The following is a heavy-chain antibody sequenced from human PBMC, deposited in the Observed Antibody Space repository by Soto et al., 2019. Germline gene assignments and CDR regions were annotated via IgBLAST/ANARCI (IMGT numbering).Heavy chain of an antibody. J-gene: IGHJ4*02. Sequence: QVQLVESGGGVVQPGRSLRLSCAASGFTFSSYAMHWVRQAPGKGLEWVAVISYDGSNKYYADSVKGRFTISRDNSKNPLYLQMNSLRAEDTAVYYCARGGFSGYYHYFDYWGQGTLVTVSS. D-gene: IGHD3-22*01. CDR2: ISYDGSNK. CDR1: GFTFSSYA. CDR3: ARGGFSGYYHYFDY. V-gene: IGHV3-30-3*01.